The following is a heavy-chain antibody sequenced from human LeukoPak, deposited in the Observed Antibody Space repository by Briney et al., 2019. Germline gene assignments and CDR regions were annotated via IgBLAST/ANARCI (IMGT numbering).Heavy chain of an antibody. CDR3: AREWGYYDY. CDR1: GIAFSNSI. CDR2: MSYDGFSK. V-gene: IGHV3-30*04. Sequence: GGSLRLSCVASGIAFSNSIMHWVRQAPGKGLEWVSAMSYDGFSKYYADSMKGRLTISRDDSKNTVYLQMKSLRPEDTAVYYCAREWGYYDYWGQGTLVTVSS. J-gene: IGHJ4*02. D-gene: IGHD3-16*01.